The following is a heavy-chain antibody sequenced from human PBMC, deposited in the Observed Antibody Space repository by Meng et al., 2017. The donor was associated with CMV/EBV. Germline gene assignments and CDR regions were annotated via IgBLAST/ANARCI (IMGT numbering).Heavy chain of an antibody. CDR2: IYTSGST. J-gene: IGHJ4*02. D-gene: IGHD5-18*01. Sequence: GQLQGSGPGSVKPSETLSLTCTASGGSISSYYWSWIRQPAGKGLEWIGRIYTSGSTNYNPSLKSRVTMSVDTSKNQFSLKLSSVTAADTAVYYCARHGDTAMVVGIDYWGQGTLVTVSS. CDR3: ARHGDTAMVVGIDY. CDR1: GGSISSYY. V-gene: IGHV4-4*07.